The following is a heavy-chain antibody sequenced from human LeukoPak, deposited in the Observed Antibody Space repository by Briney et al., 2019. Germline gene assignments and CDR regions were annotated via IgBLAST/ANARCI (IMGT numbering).Heavy chain of an antibody. CDR1: GGSISSGDYY. D-gene: IGHD3-10*01. Sequence: SETLSLTCTVSGGSISSGDYYWSWIRQPPGKGLEWIGYIYHSGSTYYNPSLKSRVTISVDRSKNQFSLKLSSVTAADTAVYYCAGATMVRGALYFDYWGQGTLVTVSS. V-gene: IGHV4-30-2*01. CDR3: AGATMVRGALYFDY. J-gene: IGHJ4*02. CDR2: IYHSGST.